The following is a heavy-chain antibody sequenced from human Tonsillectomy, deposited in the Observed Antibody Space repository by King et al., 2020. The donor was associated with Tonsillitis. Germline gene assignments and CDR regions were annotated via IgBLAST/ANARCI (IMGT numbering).Heavy chain of an antibody. V-gene: IGHV3-30*01. Sequence: VQLVESGGGVVQPGRSLRLSCAASGFIFSGHAMHWGRQTPGKGLEWVAAISFDGNKEYYGDSVGGRFTISRDNSENTLDLQMNSLTAEEKAVYYCARDNYAYSGSFHGYWGQGTLVTVSS. D-gene: IGHD1-26*01. CDR2: ISFDGNKE. J-gene: IGHJ4*02. CDR3: ARDNYAYSGSFHGY. CDR1: GFIFSGHA.